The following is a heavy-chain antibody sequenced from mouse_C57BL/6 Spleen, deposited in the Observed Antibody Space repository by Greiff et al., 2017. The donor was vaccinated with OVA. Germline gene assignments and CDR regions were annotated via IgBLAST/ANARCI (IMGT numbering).Heavy chain of an antibody. CDR3: ARFPDSSGYYAMDD. CDR1: GFSLSTFGMG. V-gene: IGHV8-8*01. D-gene: IGHD3-2*02. CDR2: IWWDDDK. J-gene: IGHJ4*01. Sequence: QVTLKVSGPGILQPSQTLSLTCSFSGFSLSTFGMGVGWIRQPSGQGLEWLAHIWWDDDKYYNPALKSRLTISKDTSKNQIFLKSANVDTSDTATYYCARFPDSSGYYAMDDWGKGTSVTVSS.